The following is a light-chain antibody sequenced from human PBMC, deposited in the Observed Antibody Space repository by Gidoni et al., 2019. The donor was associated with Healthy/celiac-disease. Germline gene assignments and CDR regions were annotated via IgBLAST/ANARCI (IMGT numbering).Light chain of an antibody. J-gene: IGLJ2*01. CDR3: QSADSSGSVV. Sequence: SYELTQPPSVSVSPGQTARITCSGDALPKQYAYWYQQKPGQAPVLVRYKYRERPSGIPERFSGSSSGTTVTLTISGVQAEDEADYYCQSADSSGSVVFGGGTKLTV. CDR1: ALPKQY. CDR2: KYR. V-gene: IGLV3-25*03.